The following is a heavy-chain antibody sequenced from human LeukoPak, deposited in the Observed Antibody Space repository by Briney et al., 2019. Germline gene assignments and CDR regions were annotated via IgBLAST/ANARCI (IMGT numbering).Heavy chain of an antibody. CDR2: INTDGSST. J-gene: IGHJ3*02. V-gene: IGHV3-74*01. D-gene: IGHD3-10*01. CDR3: ARGNSHAFDI. CDR1: GFTFSSYW. Sequence: GGSLRLSCAASGFTFSSYWMHWVRQAPGKGLLWVSRINTDGSSTNYADSVKGRFTISRDNAKNTLYLQMNSLRVEDTAVYYCARGNSHAFDIWGQGTMVTVSS.